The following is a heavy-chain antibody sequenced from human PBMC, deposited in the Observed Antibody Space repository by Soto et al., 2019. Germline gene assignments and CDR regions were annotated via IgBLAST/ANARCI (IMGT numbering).Heavy chain of an antibody. CDR3: ARGQVVAAQH. J-gene: IGHJ4*02. CDR1: TFSINNYY. Sequence: SETLSLTCTVSTFSINNYYWSWIRQPPGQGLEWIGYIFFNGSTSYNPSLKSRVTMSVDTSKNQISLKLSSVTAADTAVYYCARGQVVAAQHWGQGTLVTVSS. V-gene: IGHV4-59*12. CDR2: IFFNGST. D-gene: IGHD2-15*01.